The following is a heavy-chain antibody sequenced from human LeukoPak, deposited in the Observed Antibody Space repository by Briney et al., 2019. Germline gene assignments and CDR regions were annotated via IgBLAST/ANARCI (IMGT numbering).Heavy chain of an antibody. Sequence: PSETLSLTCTVSGGSISSYYWSWIRQPPGKGLEWIGYISASGRTDYNPSLESRVTISVDTSKDEFSLRLNSVTAADTAVYYCARTYYSFWSHGAAPPYFDFWGRGTLVTVSS. D-gene: IGHD3-3*01. CDR3: ARTYYSFWSHGAAPPYFDF. V-gene: IGHV4-4*09. CDR2: ISASGRT. J-gene: IGHJ4*02. CDR1: GGSISSYY.